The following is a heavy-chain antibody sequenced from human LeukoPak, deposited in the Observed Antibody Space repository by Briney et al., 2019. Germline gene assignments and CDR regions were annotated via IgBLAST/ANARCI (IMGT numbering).Heavy chain of an antibody. CDR1: GFTFSSYG. V-gene: IGHV3-23*01. D-gene: IGHD3-10*01. Sequence: GGTLRLSCAASGFTFSSYGMSWVRQAPGKGLEWVSAISGSGGSTYYADSVKGRFTISRDNSKNTLYLQMNSLRAEDTALYYCAKDRVPGYGSGIPASWGQGTLVTVSS. CDR3: AKDRVPGYGSGIPAS. CDR2: ISGSGGST. J-gene: IGHJ4*02.